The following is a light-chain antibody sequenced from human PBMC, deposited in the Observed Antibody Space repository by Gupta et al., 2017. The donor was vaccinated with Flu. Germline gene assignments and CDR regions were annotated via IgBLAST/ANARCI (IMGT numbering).Light chain of an antibody. CDR2: AAS. V-gene: IGKV1-39*01. CDR1: RNINSN. CDR3: QQSHTSPLT. Sequence: DIQMTQSPSSLSASVGDRVTITCRASRNINSNLNWYQQTPGRAHKLLIYAASVLQTGDPSRISGSGSGTDFTLTISSRQPDDFSTYYCQQSHTSPLTFGGGTSMEIK. J-gene: IGKJ4*01.